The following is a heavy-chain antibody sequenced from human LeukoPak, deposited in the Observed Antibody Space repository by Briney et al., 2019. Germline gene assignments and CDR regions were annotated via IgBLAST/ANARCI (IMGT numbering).Heavy chain of an antibody. V-gene: IGHV4-59*01. CDR1: VGSINTYY. Sequence: SETLSLTCTVSVGSINTYYWSWIRQPPGKGLEWIGYIYSSGSTNYNPSLKSRVTISLDTSKNQFSLNLSSVTAADTAVYYCARGPHLDNWDPGTLVAVSS. CDR2: IYSSGST. CDR3: ARGPHLDN. J-gene: IGHJ4*02.